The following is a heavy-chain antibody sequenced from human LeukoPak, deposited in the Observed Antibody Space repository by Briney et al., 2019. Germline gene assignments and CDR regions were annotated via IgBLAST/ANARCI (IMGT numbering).Heavy chain of an antibody. V-gene: IGHV4-30-4*08. Sequence: PSQTLSLTCSASGDSITSRDYYWNWIRQPPGKDREGFRYIYYSRRTSYNPSHKSRVTISVDTSKNQSSLKRSSVTAADTAVYCCARWTTCGGDCHILDYWGQGILVTVSS. D-gene: IGHD2-21*02. CDR1: GDSITSRDYY. CDR2: IYYSRRT. J-gene: IGHJ4*02. CDR3: ARWTTCGGDCHILDY.